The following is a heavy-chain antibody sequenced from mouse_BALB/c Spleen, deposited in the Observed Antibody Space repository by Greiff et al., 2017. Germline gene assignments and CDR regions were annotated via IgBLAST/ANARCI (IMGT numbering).Heavy chain of an antibody. CDR2: ISYDGSN. J-gene: IGHJ2*01. V-gene: IGHV3-6*02. D-gene: IGHD1-1*01. CDR3: ARARVVVAPFDY. CDR1: GYSITSGYY. Sequence: EVQLQESGPGLVKPSQSLSLTCSVTGYSITSGYYWNWIRQFPGNKLEWMGYISYDGSNNYNPSLKNRISITRDTSKNQFFLKLNSVTTEDTATYYCARARVVVAPFDYWGQGTTLTVSS.